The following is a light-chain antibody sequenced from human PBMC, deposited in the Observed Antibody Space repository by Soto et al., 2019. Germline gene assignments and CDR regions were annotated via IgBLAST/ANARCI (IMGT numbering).Light chain of an antibody. V-gene: IGLV1-40*01. CDR3: QSSDSSLSGWV. Sequence: QSVLTQPPSVSGAPGQRVTISCTGSSSNIGAGYDVPWYQQLPGTAPKLLIYGNSNRPSGVPDRFSGSKSGTSASLAITGLQAEDEADYYCQSSDSSLSGWVFGGGTKLTVL. CDR1: SSNIGAGYD. J-gene: IGLJ3*02. CDR2: GNS.